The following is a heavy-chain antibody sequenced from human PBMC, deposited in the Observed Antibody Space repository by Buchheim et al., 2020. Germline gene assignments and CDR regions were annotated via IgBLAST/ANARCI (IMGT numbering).Heavy chain of an antibody. CDR3: ARGDSSGYWVSHYDY. J-gene: IGHJ4*02. Sequence: QVQLQESGPGLVKPSETLSLTCTVSGGSISSYYWSWIRQPPGKGLEWIGYIYYSGSTNYNPSPKSRVTISVDTSKNQFSLKLSSVTAADTAVYYCARGDSSGYWVSHYDYWGQGTL. D-gene: IGHD3-22*01. V-gene: IGHV4-59*01. CDR1: GGSISSYY. CDR2: IYYSGST.